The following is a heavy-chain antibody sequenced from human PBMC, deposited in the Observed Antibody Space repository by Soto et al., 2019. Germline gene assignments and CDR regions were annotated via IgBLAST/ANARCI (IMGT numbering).Heavy chain of an antibody. D-gene: IGHD2-15*01. V-gene: IGHV3-74*01. Sequence: PGGSLRLSCEASGFVFTNVWMHWVRHVPGKGLVWVARIDTSGHSTNYAESVKGRFTISRDNAKNSVYLQMNSLRVEDTAVYYCAREALGVSATIHFDSWGPGTLVTVSS. CDR1: GFVFTNVW. CDR3: AREALGVSATIHFDS. J-gene: IGHJ4*02. CDR2: IDTSGHST.